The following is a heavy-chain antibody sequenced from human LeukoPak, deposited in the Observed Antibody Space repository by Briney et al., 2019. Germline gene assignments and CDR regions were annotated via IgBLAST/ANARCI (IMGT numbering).Heavy chain of an antibody. D-gene: IGHD2-15*01. CDR1: GGSLSSYY. CDR2: IYYSGST. V-gene: IGHV4-59*08. Sequence: SETLSLTCTVSGGSLSSYYWSWIRQPPGEGLEWIGNIYYSGSTNYNPSLKSRVTISVDTSKNQFSLKLSSVTAADTAIYYCARSYCSGGSCWVYFDYGGQGTLVTVSS. CDR3: ARSYCSGGSCWVYFDY. J-gene: IGHJ4*02.